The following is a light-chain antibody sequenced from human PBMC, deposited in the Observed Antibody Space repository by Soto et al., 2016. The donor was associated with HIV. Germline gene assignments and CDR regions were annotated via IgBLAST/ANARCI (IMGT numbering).Light chain of an antibody. CDR1: QDISNY. Sequence: DIQMTQSPSSLSASVGDRVTITCQASQDISNYLNWYQHKTGKAPKLLIYDASNLETGVPSRFSGSGSGTDFTFTISSLQPEDIATYYCQQYDNLLYTFGQGTTLEIK. CDR3: QQYDNLLYT. J-gene: IGKJ2*01. V-gene: IGKV1-33*01. CDR2: DAS.